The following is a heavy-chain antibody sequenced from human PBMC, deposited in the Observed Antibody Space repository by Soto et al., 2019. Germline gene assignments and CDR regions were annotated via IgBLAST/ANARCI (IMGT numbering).Heavy chain of an antibody. CDR1: GFTFSDYA. D-gene: IGHD6-19*01. Sequence: VQLVESGGGVVQPGRSLRLSCAASGFTFSDYAMHWVRQAPGKGLEWVAVVSHDGRNTHYADSVKGRFTISRDSSKNTGCLEMTSLRADDTAVYYCAKGGRQWLVTSDFNYWGQGALVTVSS. CDR2: VSHDGRNT. J-gene: IGHJ4*02. CDR3: AKGGRQWLVTSDFNY. V-gene: IGHV3-30*18.